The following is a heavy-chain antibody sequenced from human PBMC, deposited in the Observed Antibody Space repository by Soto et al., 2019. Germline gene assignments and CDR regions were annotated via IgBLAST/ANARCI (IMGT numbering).Heavy chain of an antibody. D-gene: IGHD3-3*01. CDR1: GFTFSDYY. CDR2: ISSRGSSI. Sequence: GGSLRLSCAVSGFTFSDYYMSWIRQAPGKGLEWVSYISSRGSSIYYADSVKSRFTISRDNAKNSLYLQMNGLRAEDTAVYYCARGYYDFWSGYYISTYGMDVGGQGTTVTVSS. J-gene: IGHJ6*02. CDR3: ARGYYDFWSGYYISTYGMDV. V-gene: IGHV3-11*01.